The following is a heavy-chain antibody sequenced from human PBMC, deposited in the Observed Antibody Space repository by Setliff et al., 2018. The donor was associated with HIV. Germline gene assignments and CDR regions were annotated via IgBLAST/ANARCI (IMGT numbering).Heavy chain of an antibody. J-gene: IGHJ4*02. CDR3: ARAEGGAYNSLPYFDS. D-gene: IGHD1-1*01. V-gene: IGHV4-59*01. Sequence: PSETLSLTCTVSGGSMSRFYWTWIRQPPGKGLEWIGFVYSTGSINYSPPFRGRLTISLDTSGNQFSLNLTSVTAADTAVYYCARAEGGAYNSLPYFDSWGPGALVTVSS. CDR1: GGSMSRFY. CDR2: VYSTGSI.